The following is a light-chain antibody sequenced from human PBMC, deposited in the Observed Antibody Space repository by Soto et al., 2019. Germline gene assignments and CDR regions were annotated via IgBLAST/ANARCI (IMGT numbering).Light chain of an antibody. CDR3: CSYAGSSTPDVV. CDR2: EGS. Sequence: HSALTQPASVSGSPGQSITISCTGTSSDVGSYNLVSWYQQHPGKAPKLMIYEGSKRPSGVSNRFSGSKSGNTASLTISGLQAEDEADYYCCSYAGSSTPDVVFGGGTQLTVL. CDR1: SSDVGSYNL. V-gene: IGLV2-23*01. J-gene: IGLJ2*01.